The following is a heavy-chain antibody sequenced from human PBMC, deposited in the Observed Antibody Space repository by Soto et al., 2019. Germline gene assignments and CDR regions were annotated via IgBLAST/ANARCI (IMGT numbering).Heavy chain of an antibody. V-gene: IGHV3-23*01. CDR1: GFTFSSYA. CDR2: ISGGGAGT. D-gene: IGHD6-19*01. J-gene: IGHJ4*02. CDR3: AKGSAGSSGWYRVPWDY. Sequence: EVQLLESGGGLVQPGGSLRLSCAASGFTFSSYAMSWVRQAPGKGLEWVSAISGGGAGTYYADSVKGRFTISRDNSKNTLYLQMNSLRAEDTAVFYCAKGSAGSSGWYRVPWDYWGQGTLVTVSS.